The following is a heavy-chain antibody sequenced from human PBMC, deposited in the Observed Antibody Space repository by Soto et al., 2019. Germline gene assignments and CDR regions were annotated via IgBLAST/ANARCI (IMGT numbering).Heavy chain of an antibody. D-gene: IGHD6-6*01. CDR3: ARVPSGIGGARRYYFDY. Sequence: QVQLVQSGAEVKKPGSSVQVSCKASGGTFSSYAISWVRQAPGQGLEWMGGIIPIFGTANYAQKFQGRVTITADESTSTAYMELSSLRSEDTAVYYCARVPSGIGGARRYYFDYWGQGTLVTVSS. V-gene: IGHV1-69*01. CDR2: IIPIFGTA. CDR1: GGTFSSYA. J-gene: IGHJ4*02.